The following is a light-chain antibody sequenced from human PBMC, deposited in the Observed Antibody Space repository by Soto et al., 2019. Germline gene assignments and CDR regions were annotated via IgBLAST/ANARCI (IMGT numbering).Light chain of an antibody. CDR1: QSVGTY. Sequence: EIVLTQSPVTLSLSPGERVTLSCRASQSVGTYLGWYQQKVGQAPSLLIYDASKRATGIPARFSGSGSGTDFTLTISSLEPEDFAVYYCQQSSDWPLTFGGGTKVEI. CDR2: DAS. CDR3: QQSSDWPLT. V-gene: IGKV3-11*01. J-gene: IGKJ4*01.